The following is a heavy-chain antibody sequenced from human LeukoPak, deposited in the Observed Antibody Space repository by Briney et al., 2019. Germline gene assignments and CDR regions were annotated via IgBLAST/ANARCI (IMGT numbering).Heavy chain of an antibody. D-gene: IGHD2-2*01. CDR2: IYYSGST. CDR1: GGSISSGDYY. J-gene: IGHJ1*01. V-gene: IGHV4-30-4*01. Sequence: SETPSLTCTVTGGSISSGDYYWSWIRQPPGKGLEWIGYIYYSGSTYYNPSLKSRVTISVDTSKNQFSLKLSSVTAADTAVYYCARVAVVVPAAIEYFQHWGQGTLVTVSS. CDR3: ARVAVVVPAAIEYFQH.